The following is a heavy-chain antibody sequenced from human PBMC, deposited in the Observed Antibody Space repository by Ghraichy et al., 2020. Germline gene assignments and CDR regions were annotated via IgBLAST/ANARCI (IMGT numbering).Heavy chain of an antibody. CDR3: AREGGYNWNPPYYYGMDV. Sequence: GESLNISCKGSGYSFISYWIGWVRQMPGKGLEWMAIIYPRDSNTRYSPSFQGQVTISADKSISTAYLQWSSLKASDTAIYYCAREGGYNWNPPYYYGMDVWGQGTTVTVSS. V-gene: IGHV5-51*01. CDR2: IYPRDSNT. D-gene: IGHD1-20*01. J-gene: IGHJ6*02. CDR1: GYSFISYW.